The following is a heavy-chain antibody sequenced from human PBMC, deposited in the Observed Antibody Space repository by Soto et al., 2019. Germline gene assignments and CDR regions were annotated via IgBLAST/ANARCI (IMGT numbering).Heavy chain of an antibody. J-gene: IGHJ5*02. V-gene: IGHV4-30-4*01. CDR3: ARDTITIFGVGPHHNWFDP. Sequence: QVQLQESGPGLVKPSQTLSLTCTVSGGSISSGDYYWSWIRQPPGKGLEWIGYIYYSGSTYYNPSLKSRVTISVDTSKNQFSLKLSSVTAADTAVYYCARDTITIFGVGPHHNWFDPWGQGTLVTVSS. CDR2: IYYSGST. D-gene: IGHD3-3*01. CDR1: GGSISSGDYY.